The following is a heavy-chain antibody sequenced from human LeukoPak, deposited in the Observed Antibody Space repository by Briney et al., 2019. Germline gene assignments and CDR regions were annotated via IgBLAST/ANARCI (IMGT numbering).Heavy chain of an antibody. D-gene: IGHD3-16*01. CDR3: AKDREGTMAYDYFDC. CDR2: ISGSGGST. J-gene: IGHJ4*02. V-gene: IGHV3-23*01. CDR1: GFTFSSYA. Sequence: GGSLRLSCAASGFTFSSYAMSWVRQTPEKGLEWVSTISGSGGSTNYADSVKGRFTISRDNSKSTLNLQMNSLRVEDTAEYYCAKDREGTMAYDYFDCWGQGTLVTVSS.